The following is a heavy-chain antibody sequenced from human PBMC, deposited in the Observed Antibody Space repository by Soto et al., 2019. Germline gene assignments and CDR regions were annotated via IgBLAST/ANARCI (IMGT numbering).Heavy chain of an antibody. Sequence: SETLSLTCTVSGGSVSSESHYWSWIRQHPGKGLEWVGYSYYTGSSYYNPSLKSRVTISVDASKNQLSLRLASVTAADTAVYYCARDLRGYSRYDYLDYWGQGIPVTVSS. D-gene: IGHD5-12*01. CDR2: SYYTGSS. J-gene: IGHJ4*02. V-gene: IGHV4-31*03. CDR1: GGSVSSESHY. CDR3: ARDLRGYSRYDYLDY.